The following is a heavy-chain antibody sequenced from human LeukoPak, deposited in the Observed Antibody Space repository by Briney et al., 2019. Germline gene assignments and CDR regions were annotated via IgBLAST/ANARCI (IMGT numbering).Heavy chain of an antibody. CDR2: ISGSGGST. J-gene: IGHJ4*02. V-gene: IGHV3-23*01. D-gene: IGHD3-3*01. Sequence: GGTLRLSCAASGFTFSRYGMSWVRQAPGKGLEWVSAISGSGGSTYYADSVKGRFTISRDNSKNTVYLQMNSLRPEDTAVYYCAAATVFGVVIYYWGQGTLVTVSS. CDR1: GFTFSRYG. CDR3: AAATVFGVVIYY.